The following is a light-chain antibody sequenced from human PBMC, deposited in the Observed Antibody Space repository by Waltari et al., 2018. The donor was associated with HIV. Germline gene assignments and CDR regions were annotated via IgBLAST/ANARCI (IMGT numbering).Light chain of an antibody. CDR1: VFPCRY. CDR2: QDH. Sequence: SSALTQTPSVSVSPGQTATITCFGEVFPCRYAHWYHPRAGQAPFLVVYQDHKRPSGISDLFSGSSAGTVVTLTINGVQTEDEGDYYCQTTDTNGVVVFGGGTKLTVL. V-gene: IGLV3-25*03. CDR3: QTTDTNGVVV. J-gene: IGLJ2*01.